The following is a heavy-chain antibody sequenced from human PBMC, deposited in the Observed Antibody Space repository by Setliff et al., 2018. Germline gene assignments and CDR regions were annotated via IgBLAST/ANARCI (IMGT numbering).Heavy chain of an antibody. Sequence: PGGSLRLSCVVSGVSLSGYWMHWVRQAPGKGLVWVSRIHSDGSSAMYADSVKGRFTMSRDNAKNTLYLQMNSLRAEDTAVYYCARAYYGTVNGYSSYYGLDVWGQGTTVTVSS. CDR2: IHSDGSSA. J-gene: IGHJ6*02. D-gene: IGHD3-9*01. CDR1: GVSLSGYW. CDR3: ARAYYGTVNGYSSYYGLDV. V-gene: IGHV3-74*03.